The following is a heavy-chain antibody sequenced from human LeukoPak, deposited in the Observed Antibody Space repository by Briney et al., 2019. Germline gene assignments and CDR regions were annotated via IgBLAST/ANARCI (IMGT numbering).Heavy chain of an antibody. V-gene: IGHV5-51*01. Sequence: GESLKISCKGSGCSFTSYWIGWVRQMPGKGLEWMGIIYPGDSDTRYSPSFQGQVTISADKSISTAYLQWSSLKASDTAMYYCARLEVAYYYDSSGYSWGQGTLVTVSS. CDR2: IYPGDSDT. D-gene: IGHD3-22*01. CDR3: ARLEVAYYYDSSGYS. CDR1: GCSFTSYW. J-gene: IGHJ5*02.